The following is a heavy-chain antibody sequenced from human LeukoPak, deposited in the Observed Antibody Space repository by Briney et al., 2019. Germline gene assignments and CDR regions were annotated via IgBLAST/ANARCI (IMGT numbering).Heavy chain of an antibody. V-gene: IGHV4-39*01. CDR1: GASISSSNYY. D-gene: IGHD5-12*01. CDR2: IYSSGNT. CDR3: AKSNGYGLIDY. Sequence: SETLSLTCAVSGASISSSNYYWGWVRQSPGKGLEWIGNIYSSGNTYYNASLKSRVTMYIDTSKNQFSLKLSSVTAADTALYYCAKSNGYGLIDYWGQGTLVTVSS. J-gene: IGHJ4*02.